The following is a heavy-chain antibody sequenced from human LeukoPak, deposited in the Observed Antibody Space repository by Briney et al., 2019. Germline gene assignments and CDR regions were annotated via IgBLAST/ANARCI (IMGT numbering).Heavy chain of an antibody. CDR1: GFTFSSYA. D-gene: IGHD3-22*01. Sequence: GRSLRLSCAASGFTFSSYAMHWVRQAPGKGLEWVAVVSYDGSNKYYADSVKGRFTISRDNSKNTLYLQMNSLRAEDTAVYYCARGRDYYDSSGYYPVNFDYWGQGTLVTVSS. CDR2: VSYDGSNK. V-gene: IGHV3-30*04. CDR3: ARGRDYYDSSGYYPVNFDY. J-gene: IGHJ4*02.